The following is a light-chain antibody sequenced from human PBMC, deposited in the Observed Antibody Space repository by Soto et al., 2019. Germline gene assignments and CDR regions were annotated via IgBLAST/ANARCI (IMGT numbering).Light chain of an antibody. V-gene: IGLV1-44*01. CDR1: GSNIGSNT. Sequence: QAVVTQPPSASETPGQRVSISCSGSGSNIGSNTVHWYQQLPGTAPKPLMYNNNQRPSGVPDRFSGYKSGTSASLAISGLQSEDEADYYCAAWDDSLSGDVFGTGTKLTVL. J-gene: IGLJ1*01. CDR3: AAWDDSLSGDV. CDR2: NNN.